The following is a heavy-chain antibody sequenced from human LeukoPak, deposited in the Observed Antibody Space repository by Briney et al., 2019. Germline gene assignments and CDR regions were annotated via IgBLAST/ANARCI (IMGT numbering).Heavy chain of an antibody. CDR1: GFTFSSYG. D-gene: IGHD2-15*01. V-gene: IGHV3-33*01. CDR2: IWYDGSNK. J-gene: IGHJ4*02. Sequence: PGGSLRLSCAASGFTFSSYGMHWVRQAPGKGLEWVAVIWYDGSNKYYADSVKGRFTISRDYSKNTLYLQMNSLRAEDTAVYYCASPNCSGGSCYFDYWGQGTLVTVSS. CDR3: ASPNCSGGSCYFDY.